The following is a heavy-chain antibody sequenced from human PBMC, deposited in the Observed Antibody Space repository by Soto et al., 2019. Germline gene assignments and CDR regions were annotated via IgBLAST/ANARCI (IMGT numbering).Heavy chain of an antibody. D-gene: IGHD3-3*01. CDR1: GGTFNRYA. V-gene: IGHV1-69*01. CDR3: ARSAITLFGVVSIPPHYYSEMDV. Sequence: QVQLVQSGAEVKKPGSSVKVSCKASGGTFNRYAISWVRQAPGQGLEWMGGIIPIFGIGNDAQRFQGRVTITADESTGTAYVGLSSLRSEDTGVYYCARSAITLFGVVSIPPHYYSEMDVWGQGTTVTVSS. CDR2: IIPIFGIG. J-gene: IGHJ6*02.